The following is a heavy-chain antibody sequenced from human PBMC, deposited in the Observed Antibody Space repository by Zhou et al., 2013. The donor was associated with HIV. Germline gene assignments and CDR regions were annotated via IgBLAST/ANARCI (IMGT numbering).Heavy chain of an antibody. J-gene: IGHJ4*02. CDR1: GGTFSSYA. Sequence: QVQLVQSGAEVKKPGSSVKVSCKASGGTFSSYAISWVRQAPGQGLEWMGRIIPILGIANYAQKFQGRVTITADKSTSTAYMELSSLRSEDTAVYYCARAPSAYCGGDCYPYFDYWGQGTLVTVSS. CDR3: ARAPSAYCGGDCYPYFDY. CDR2: IIPILGIA. V-gene: IGHV1-69*04. D-gene: IGHD2-21*01.